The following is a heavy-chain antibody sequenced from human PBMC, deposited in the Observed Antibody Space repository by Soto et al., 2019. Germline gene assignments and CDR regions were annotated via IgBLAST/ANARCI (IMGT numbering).Heavy chain of an antibody. Sequence: QVQLVQSGGGVVQPGRSLRLSCAASGFTVSNTGMHWVRQAPGKGLEWVAVLWYDGNTKYYADSVKGRFTISRDNSKNTLYLQMNSLRAEDTAVYYCARDPCFPFGSIPYLDKWGQGTLVTVSS. J-gene: IGHJ4*02. CDR1: GFTVSNTG. CDR3: ARDPCFPFGSIPYLDK. CDR2: LWYDGNTK. V-gene: IGHV3-33*01. D-gene: IGHD2-15*01.